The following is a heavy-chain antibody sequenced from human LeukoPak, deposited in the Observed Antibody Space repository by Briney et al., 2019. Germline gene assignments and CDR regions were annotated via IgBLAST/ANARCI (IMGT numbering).Heavy chain of an antibody. Sequence: SETLSLTCTVSGYSISSGYYWGWIRQPPGKGLEWIGSIYHSGSTYYNPSLKSRVTISVDTSKNQFSLKLSSVTAADTAVYYCARGIAAAGKGPLVASGSFDYWGQGTLVTVSS. J-gene: IGHJ4*02. CDR3: ARGIAAAGKGPLVASGSFDY. CDR1: GYSISSGYY. D-gene: IGHD6-13*01. V-gene: IGHV4-38-2*02. CDR2: IYHSGST.